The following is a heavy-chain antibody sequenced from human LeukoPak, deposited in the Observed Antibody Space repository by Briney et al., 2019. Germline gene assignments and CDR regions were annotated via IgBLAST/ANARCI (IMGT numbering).Heavy chain of an antibody. V-gene: IGHV3-48*02. Sequence: PGGSLRLSCAASGFTFSSYSMNWVRQAPGKGLEWASYISSSSSTIYYADSVKGRFTISRDNAKNSLYLQMNSLRDEDTAVYYCARDGDYCSGGSCYGGDAFDIWGQGTMVTVSS. CDR2: ISSSSSTI. CDR3: ARDGDYCSGGSCYGGDAFDI. D-gene: IGHD2-15*01. J-gene: IGHJ3*02. CDR1: GFTFSSYS.